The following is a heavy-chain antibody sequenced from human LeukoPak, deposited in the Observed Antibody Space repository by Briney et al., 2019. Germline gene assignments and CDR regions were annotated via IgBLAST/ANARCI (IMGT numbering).Heavy chain of an antibody. CDR1: GFTFSSFG. J-gene: IGHJ4*02. D-gene: IGHD3-10*01. CDR3: AKDGTLWFGELLIPHYFDY. CDR2: ISGIGGST. Sequence: GGTLRLSCAASGFTFSSFGMSWVRQAPGKGLEWVSAISGIGGSTYYADSVKGRFTISRDNSKNTLYLQMNSLRAEDTAVYYCAKDGTLWFGELLIPHYFDYWGQGTLVTVSS. V-gene: IGHV3-23*01.